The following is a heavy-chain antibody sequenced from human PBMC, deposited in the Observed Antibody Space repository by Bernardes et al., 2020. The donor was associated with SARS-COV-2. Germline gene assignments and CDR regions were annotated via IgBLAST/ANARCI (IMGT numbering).Heavy chain of an antibody. D-gene: IGHD1-20*01. CDR2: ISGIRSTL. V-gene: IGHV3-48*02. J-gene: IGHJ3*02. CDR3: ARGERCSDDICYKGNNIFEI. Sequence: GGSLRLSCAASGFTFSSYSMNWVRQAPGKGLEWVSYISGIRSTLYYADSVKGRFTISRDNAKNSLYLQMNSLRDEDSAVYYCARGERCSDDICYKGNNIFEIWGQGTKVTVSS. CDR1: GFTFSSYS.